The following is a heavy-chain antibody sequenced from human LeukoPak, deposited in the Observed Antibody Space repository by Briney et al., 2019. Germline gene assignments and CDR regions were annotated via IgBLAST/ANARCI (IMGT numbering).Heavy chain of an antibody. J-gene: IGHJ4*02. CDR1: GYTFTSYD. D-gene: IGHD2-21*01. CDR2: MNPNSGNT. V-gene: IGHV1-8*01. CDR3: ARVLFGDIDY. Sequence: GASVKVSCKASGYTFTSYDINWVRQATGQGLEWMGWMNPNSGNTGYAQKFQGRVTMTRNTSITTAHMALSSLRSEDTAVYYCARVLFGDIDYWGQGTLVTVSS.